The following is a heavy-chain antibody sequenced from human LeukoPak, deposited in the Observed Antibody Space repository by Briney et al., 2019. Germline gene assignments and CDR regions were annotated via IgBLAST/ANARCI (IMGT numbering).Heavy chain of an antibody. CDR1: GGSISSGGYY. V-gene: IGHV4-30-2*01. CDR2: IYHSGST. D-gene: IGHD6-6*01. J-gene: IGHJ4*02. CDR3: ARVPEYSSSGFRY. Sequence: SETLSLTCTVSGGSISSGGYYWSWIRQPPGKGLEWIGYIYHSGSTYYNPSLKSRVTISVDRSKNQFSLKLSSVTAADTAVYYCARVPEYSSSGFRYWGQGTLVTVSS.